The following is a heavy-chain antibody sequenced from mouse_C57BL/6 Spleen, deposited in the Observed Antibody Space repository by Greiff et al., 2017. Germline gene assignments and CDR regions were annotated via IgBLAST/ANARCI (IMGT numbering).Heavy chain of an antibody. D-gene: IGHD3-2*02. CDR3: TRRDSSGYVAAMDY. V-gene: IGHV1-5*01. Sequence: VQLQQSGTVLARPGASVKMSCKTSGYTFTSYWMHWVKQRPGQGLEWIGAIYPGNSDTSYNQKFKGKAKLTAVTSASTAYMELSSLTNEDSAVYYCTRRDSSGYVAAMDYWGQGTSVTVSS. J-gene: IGHJ4*01. CDR2: IYPGNSDT. CDR1: GYTFTSYW.